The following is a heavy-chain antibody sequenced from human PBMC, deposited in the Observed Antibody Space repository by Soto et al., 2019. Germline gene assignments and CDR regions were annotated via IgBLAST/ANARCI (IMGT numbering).Heavy chain of an antibody. CDR3: ARGSTRGYQLLSNWFDP. CDR2: IYYSGST. Sequence: SETLSLTCTVSGGSISSGDYYWSWIRQPPGKGLEWIGYIYYSGSTYYNPSLKSRVTISVDTSKNQFSLKLSSVTAADTAVYYCARGSTRGYQLLSNWFDPWGQGTLVTVSS. CDR1: GGSISSGDYY. V-gene: IGHV4-30-4*01. J-gene: IGHJ5*02. D-gene: IGHD2-2*01.